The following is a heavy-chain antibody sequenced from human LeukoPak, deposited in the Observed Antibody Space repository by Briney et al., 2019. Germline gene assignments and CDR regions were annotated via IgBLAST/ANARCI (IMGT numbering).Heavy chain of an antibody. D-gene: IGHD5/OR15-5a*01. V-gene: IGHV4-4*02. CDR1: GGSISSSNW. Sequence: PSETLSLTCGGSGGSISSSNWWRWVREPPGKGVEGIGQIYHSGSTNYNPSLKSRVTISVDKSKNQFSLKLNSVTAADTAVYYCASIVSRSNWFDPWGQGTLVTVSS. J-gene: IGHJ5*02. CDR2: IYHSGST. CDR3: ASIVSRSNWFDP.